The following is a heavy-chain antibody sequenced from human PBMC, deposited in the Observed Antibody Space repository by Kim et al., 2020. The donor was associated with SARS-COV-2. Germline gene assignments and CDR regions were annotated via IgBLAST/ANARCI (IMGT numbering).Heavy chain of an antibody. CDR1: GFTFSSYW. CDR3: ARGGLWFGELPDY. V-gene: IGHV3-7*03. Sequence: GGSLRLSCAASGFTFSSYWMSWVRQAPGKGLEWVANIKQDGSEKYYVDSVRGRFTISRDNAKNSLYLQMNSLRAEDTALYYCARGGLWFGELPDYWGQGTLVTVSS. D-gene: IGHD3-10*01. CDR2: IKQDGSEK. J-gene: IGHJ4*02.